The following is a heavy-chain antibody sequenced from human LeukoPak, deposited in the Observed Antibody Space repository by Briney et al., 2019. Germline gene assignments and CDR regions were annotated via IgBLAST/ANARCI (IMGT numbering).Heavy chain of an antibody. CDR2: IYYSGST. CDR1: GGSISSSSYY. CDR3: ARDRRDYGDYVDY. V-gene: IGHV4-39*07. J-gene: IGHJ4*02. D-gene: IGHD4-17*01. Sequence: TSETLSLTCTVSGGSISSSSYYWGWIRQPPGKGLEWIGSIYYSGSTYYNPSLKSRVTISVDTSKNQFSLKLSSVTAADTAVYYCARDRRDYGDYVDYWGQGTLVTVSS.